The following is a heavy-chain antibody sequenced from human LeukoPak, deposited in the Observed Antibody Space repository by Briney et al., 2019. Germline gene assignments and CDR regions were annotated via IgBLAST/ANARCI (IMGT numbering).Heavy chain of an antibody. CDR3: AGRVTMVSGFDP. Sequence: SVKVSCKASDNTFNSYTVSWVRQAPGQGLEWMGRIIPLFGTTTYAQKFQGRVTISADKSTSTAYMELNSLTSEDTAVYYCAGRVTMVSGFDPWGQGTLVAVSS. CDR2: IIPLFGTT. CDR1: DNTFNSYT. J-gene: IGHJ5*02. D-gene: IGHD3-10*01. V-gene: IGHV1-69*08.